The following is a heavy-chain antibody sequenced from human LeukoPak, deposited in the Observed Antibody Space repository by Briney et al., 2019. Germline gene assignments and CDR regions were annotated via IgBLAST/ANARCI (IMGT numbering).Heavy chain of an antibody. CDR3: ARHRGSSSEFDP. CDR1: GGSISSYY. V-gene: IGHV4-59*01. J-gene: IGHJ5*02. D-gene: IGHD6-6*01. CDR2: IYYSGST. Sequence: SETLSLTCTVSGGSISSYYWSWIRQPPGKGLEWIGYIYYSGSTNYNPSLKSRVTISVDTSKNQFSLKLSSVTAADTAVYYCARHRGSSSEFDPWGQGTLVTISS.